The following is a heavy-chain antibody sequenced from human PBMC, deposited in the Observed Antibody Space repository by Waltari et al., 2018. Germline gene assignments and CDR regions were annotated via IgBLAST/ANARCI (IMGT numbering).Heavy chain of an antibody. CDR1: GGSFSGYY. D-gene: IGHD5-12*01. CDR2: INHSGST. Sequence: QVQLQQWGAGLLKPSETLSLTCAVYGGSFSGYYWSWIRQPPGKGLEWIGEINHSGSTNYNPSLKSRVTISVDTSRNQFSLKLSSVTAADTAVYYCARDIGTENYYYYGMDVWGQGTTVTVSS. V-gene: IGHV4-34*01. J-gene: IGHJ6*02. CDR3: ARDIGTENYYYYGMDV.